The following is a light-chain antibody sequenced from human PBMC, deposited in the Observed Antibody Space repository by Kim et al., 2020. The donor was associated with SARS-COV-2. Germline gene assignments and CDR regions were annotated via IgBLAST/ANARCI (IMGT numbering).Light chain of an antibody. CDR3: QQYNSHSPSWK. Sequence: DIQMTQSPSTLSASVGDRVTITCRASQSIRSWLAWYQQKPGKAPKVLIYDASSLESGVPSRFSGSGSGTEFTLTISSLQPDDFATYYCQQYNSHSPSWKFGQGTKVDIK. V-gene: IGKV1-5*01. J-gene: IGKJ1*01. CDR2: DAS. CDR1: QSIRSW.